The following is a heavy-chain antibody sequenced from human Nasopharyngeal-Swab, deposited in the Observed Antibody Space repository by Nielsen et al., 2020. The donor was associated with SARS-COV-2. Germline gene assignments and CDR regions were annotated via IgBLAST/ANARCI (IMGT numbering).Heavy chain of an antibody. V-gene: IGHV3-48*04. CDR2: ISSSSSTI. CDR3: AKDISPVVPYGMDV. D-gene: IGHD2-2*01. Sequence: VRQAPGKGLEWVSYISSSSSTIYYADSVKGRFTISRDNAKNSLYLQMNSLRAEDTALYYCAKDISPVVPYGMDVWGQGTTVTVSS. J-gene: IGHJ6*02.